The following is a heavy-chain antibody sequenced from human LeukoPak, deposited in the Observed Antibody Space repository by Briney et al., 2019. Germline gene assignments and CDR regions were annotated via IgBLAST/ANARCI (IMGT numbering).Heavy chain of an antibody. D-gene: IGHD6-6*01. J-gene: IGHJ4*02. CDR2: INPNSGGT. V-gene: IGHV1-2*02. Sequence: ASVKVSCKASVYTFTDYYMHWVRQAPGQGLEWMGWINPNSGGTNFAQKFQGRVAMTRDTSISTAYMDLGSLRSDDTAVYYCARARWQLVPYFDSWGQGTLVTVSS. CDR1: VYTFTDYY. CDR3: ARARWQLVPYFDS.